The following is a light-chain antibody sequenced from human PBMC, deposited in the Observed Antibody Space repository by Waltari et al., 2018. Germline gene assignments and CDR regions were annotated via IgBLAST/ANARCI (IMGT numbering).Light chain of an antibody. Sequence: DIQMHQSPSTLSASVGDRVTITCRASQSISNWLAWYQQKPGKAPKLLIYKASTSESGVPSRFSGSGSGTEFTLTISSLQPDDFATYYCQQYNSYSLLTFGGGTKVEIK. CDR3: QQYNSYSLLT. CDR2: KAS. J-gene: IGKJ4*01. CDR1: QSISNW. V-gene: IGKV1-5*03.